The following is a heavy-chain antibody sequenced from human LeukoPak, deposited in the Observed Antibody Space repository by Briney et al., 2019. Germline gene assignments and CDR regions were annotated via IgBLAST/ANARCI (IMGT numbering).Heavy chain of an antibody. D-gene: IGHD1-26*01. CDR3: ARPRSGRLDAFDI. J-gene: IGHJ3*02. CDR1: GGSFSGYY. CDR2: INHSGST. Sequence: PSETLSLTCAVYGGSFSGYYWSWIRQPPGKGLEWIGEINHSGSTNYNPSLKSRVTISVDTSKNQFSLKLSSVTAADTAVYYCARPRSGRLDAFDIWGQGTMVTVSS. V-gene: IGHV4-34*01.